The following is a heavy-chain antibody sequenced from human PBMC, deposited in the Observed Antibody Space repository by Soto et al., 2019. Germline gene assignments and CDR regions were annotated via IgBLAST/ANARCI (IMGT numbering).Heavy chain of an antibody. D-gene: IGHD1-7*01. CDR3: AKGRGNYWAIDS. J-gene: IGHJ4*02. CDR2: ILSDGNNK. CDR1: GFTFSSYG. Sequence: QVQLVASGGGVVQPGRSLRLSCAASGFTFSSYGMHWVRQAPGKGLEVVAVILSDGNNKFYADSVKGRFTISRDNSKNTLYLQMDSLRVEDTAVYYCAKGRGNYWAIDSWGQGTLVTVSS. V-gene: IGHV3-30*18.